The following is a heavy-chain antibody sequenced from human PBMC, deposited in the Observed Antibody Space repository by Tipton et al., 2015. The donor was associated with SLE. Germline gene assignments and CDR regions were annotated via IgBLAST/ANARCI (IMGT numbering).Heavy chain of an antibody. CDR3: ARDFGVVVYYYYGMDV. J-gene: IGHJ6*02. D-gene: IGHD2-21*01. Sequence: SLRLSCAASGFTFSSYAMSWVRQAPGKGLEWVSAISGSGGSTYYADSVKGRFTISRDNSKNTLYLQMNSLRAEDTAVYYCARDFGVVVYYYYGMDVWGQGTTVTVSS. CDR1: GFTFSSYA. V-gene: IGHV3-23*01. CDR2: ISGSGGST.